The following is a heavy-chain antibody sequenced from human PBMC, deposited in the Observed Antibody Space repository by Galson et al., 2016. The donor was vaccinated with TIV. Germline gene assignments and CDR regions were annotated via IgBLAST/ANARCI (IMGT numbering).Heavy chain of an antibody. J-gene: IGHJ2*01. CDR2: IFYSGGT. CDR3: ARRQLWFWYFDL. CDR1: GDSLRSSNYF. V-gene: IGHV4-39*07. Sequence: ETLSLTCTVSGDSLRSSNYFWAWIRQPPGKGLEWIASIFYSGGTYYNPSLKNRLTTSVDTSKNQVSLRLSAVTAADTAVYYCARRQLWFWYFDLWGRGTLVTVSS. D-gene: IGHD5-18*01.